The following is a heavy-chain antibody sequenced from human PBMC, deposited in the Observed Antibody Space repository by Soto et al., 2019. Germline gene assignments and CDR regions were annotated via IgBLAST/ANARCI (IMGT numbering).Heavy chain of an antibody. J-gene: IGHJ4*02. D-gene: IGHD3-10*01. CDR1: GFTFSSYS. CDR2: ISSSSSYI. Sequence: GGSLRLSCAASGFTFSSYSMNWVRQAPGKGLEWVSSISSSSSYIYYADSVKGRFTISRDNAKNSLYLQMNSLRAEDTAVYYCARKAITMVRGVTDYWGQGTLVTVSS. CDR3: ARKAITMVRGVTDY. V-gene: IGHV3-21*01.